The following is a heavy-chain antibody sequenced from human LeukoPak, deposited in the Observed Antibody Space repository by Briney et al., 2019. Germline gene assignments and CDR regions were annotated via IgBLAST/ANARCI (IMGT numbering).Heavy chain of an antibody. CDR2: IYYSGST. Sequence: SETLSLTCTVSGGSISSYYWSWIRQPPGKGLEWIGYIYYSGSTNYNPSLKSRVTISVDTSKNQFSLNLNSVTAADTAVYYCARGGAARLHFQNWGQGTLVTVSS. D-gene: IGHD6-6*01. CDR3: ARGGAARLHFQN. V-gene: IGHV4-59*01. J-gene: IGHJ1*01. CDR1: GGSISSYY.